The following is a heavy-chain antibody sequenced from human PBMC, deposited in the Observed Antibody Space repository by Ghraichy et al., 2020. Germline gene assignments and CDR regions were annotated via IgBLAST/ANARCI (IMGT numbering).Heavy chain of an antibody. V-gene: IGHV3-23*01. CDR2: ISGSGRST. CDR1: GFTFSSYA. Sequence: ESLNISCAASGFTFSSYAMSWVRQAPGKGLEWVSGISGSGRSTYYADSVKGRFTISRDNSKNTLYLQMNSLRAEDTAVYYCAKDPSSSQWWLSDYWGQGTLVTVSS. J-gene: IGHJ4*02. CDR3: AKDPSSSQWWLSDY. D-gene: IGHD2-15*01.